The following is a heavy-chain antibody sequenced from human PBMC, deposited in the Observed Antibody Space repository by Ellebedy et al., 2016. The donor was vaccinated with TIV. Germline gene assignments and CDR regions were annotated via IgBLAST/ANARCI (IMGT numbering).Heavy chain of an antibody. D-gene: IGHD3-3*01. J-gene: IGHJ4*02. Sequence: ASVKVSCKASGYTFSRYAIHWVRQAPGQRLEWMGWINAGNGNTKYSQKFQGRVTITRDTSASTAYMELSSLRSEDTAVYYCARGDLSFESKFRITIFGVVNYWGQGTLVTVSS. CDR2: INAGNGNT. CDR1: GYTFSRYA. CDR3: ARGDLSFESKFRITIFGVVNY. V-gene: IGHV1-3*01.